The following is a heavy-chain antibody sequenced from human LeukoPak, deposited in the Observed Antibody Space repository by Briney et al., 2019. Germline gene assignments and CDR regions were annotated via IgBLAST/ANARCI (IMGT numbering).Heavy chain of an antibody. CDR1: GGSMSSYY. V-gene: IGHV4-59*08. CDR2: IYYGGST. Sequence: KPSETLSLTCSVSGGSMSSYYWSWIRQPPGKGLEWIGYIYYGGSTNYNPSLKSRVTISVDTSKNQFSLKLSSVTAADTAVYYCARRNTVAAAFDYWGQGTLVTVSS. D-gene: IGHD6-19*01. J-gene: IGHJ4*02. CDR3: ARRNTVAAAFDY.